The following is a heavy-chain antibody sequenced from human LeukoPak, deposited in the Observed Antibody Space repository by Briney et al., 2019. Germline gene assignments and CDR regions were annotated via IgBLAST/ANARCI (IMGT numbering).Heavy chain of an antibody. V-gene: IGHV4-61*02. Sequence: SETLSLTCTVSGGSISSSSYYWSWIRQPAGKGLEWIGRIYTSGSTNYNPSLKSRVTISVDTSKNQFSLKLSSVTAADTAVYYCASGGYGSFDYWGQGTLVTVSS. D-gene: IGHD5-12*01. CDR3: ASGGYGSFDY. J-gene: IGHJ4*02. CDR2: IYTSGST. CDR1: GGSISSSSYY.